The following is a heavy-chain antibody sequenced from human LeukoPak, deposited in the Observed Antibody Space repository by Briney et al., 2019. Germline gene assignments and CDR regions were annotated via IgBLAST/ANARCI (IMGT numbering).Heavy chain of an antibody. CDR2: ISAYNGNT. CDR1: GYTFTSYG. D-gene: IGHD6-13*01. CDR3: ARLDLSRGIAAAGNWFDP. J-gene: IGHJ5*02. Sequence: VASVTVSCKASGYTFTSYGISWVRQAPGQGLEWMGWISAYNGNTNYAQKLQGRVTMTTDTSTSTAYMELRSLRSEDTAVYYCARLDLSRGIAAAGNWFDPWGQGTLVTVSS. V-gene: IGHV1-18*01.